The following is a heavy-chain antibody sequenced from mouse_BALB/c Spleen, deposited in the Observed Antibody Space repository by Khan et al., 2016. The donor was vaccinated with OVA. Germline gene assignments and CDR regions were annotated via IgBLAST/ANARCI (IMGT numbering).Heavy chain of an antibody. CDR3: ARGLRRYYYAMDY. J-gene: IGHJ4*01. CDR1: GFDFSRYW. D-gene: IGHD2-2*01. V-gene: IGHV4-1*02. CDR2: INPDSSTI. Sequence: EVQLVETGGGLVQPGGSLKLSCAASGFDFSRYWMSWVRQAPGKGLEWIGEINPDSSTINYTPSLKDKFIISRDNAKNTLYLQMSKVRSEDTALYYCARGLRRYYYAMDYWCQGTSVTVSS.